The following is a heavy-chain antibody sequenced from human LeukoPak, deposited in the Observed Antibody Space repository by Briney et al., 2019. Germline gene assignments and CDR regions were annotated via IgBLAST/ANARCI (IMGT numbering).Heavy chain of an antibody. D-gene: IGHD4-17*01. CDR1: GGSFSGYY. V-gene: IGHV4-34*01. J-gene: IGHJ5*02. Sequence: SETLSLTCAVYGGSFSGYYWSWIRQPPGKGLEWIGEINHSGSTNYNPSLKSRVTISVDTSKNQFSLKLSSVTAADTAVYYCATTVTTDSTRNWFDPWGQGTLVTVSS. CDR3: ATTVTTDSTRNWFDP. CDR2: INHSGST.